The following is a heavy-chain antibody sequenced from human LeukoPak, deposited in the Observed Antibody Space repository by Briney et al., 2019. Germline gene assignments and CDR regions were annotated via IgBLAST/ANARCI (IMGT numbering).Heavy chain of an antibody. D-gene: IGHD3-16*01. CDR2: LYTSGST. CDR3: ARDLSFGWFDP. V-gene: IGHV4-4*07. Sequence: SETLSRTCTVSGGSISSYYWSWIRQPAGKGLGWIGRLYTSGSTNYNPSLKSRVTMSVDTSKNQFSLKLSSVTAADTAVYYCARDLSFGWFDPWGQGTLVTVSS. J-gene: IGHJ5*02. CDR1: GGSISSYY.